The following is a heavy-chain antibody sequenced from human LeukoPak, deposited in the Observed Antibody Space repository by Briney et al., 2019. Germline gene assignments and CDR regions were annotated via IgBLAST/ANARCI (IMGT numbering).Heavy chain of an antibody. CDR3: ARGVAVAGTEEFFDY. CDR1: GFTFSSYS. Sequence: GGSLRLSCAASGFTFSSYSMNWVRQAPGKGLEWVSSISSSGSTIYYADSVKGRFTISRDNAKNSLYLQMNSLRAEDTAVYYCARGVAVAGTEEFFDYWGQGTLVTVSS. J-gene: IGHJ4*02. D-gene: IGHD6-19*01. CDR2: ISSSGSTI. V-gene: IGHV3-21*04.